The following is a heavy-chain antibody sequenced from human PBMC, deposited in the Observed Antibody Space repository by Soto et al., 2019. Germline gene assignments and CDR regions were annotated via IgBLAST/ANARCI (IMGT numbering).Heavy chain of an antibody. CDR2: IYYSGST. Sequence: PPEPLSLTCSVSGGSTSSYYWSWIRQPPGKGLEWIGYIYYSGSTDYSPSLKSRVTMSIDTSQNQVSLKLTSVTTADTAVYYCAATPSYWGQGTLVTVSS. CDR1: GGSTSSYY. J-gene: IGHJ4*02. D-gene: IGHD2-15*01. V-gene: IGHV4-59*01. CDR3: AATPSY.